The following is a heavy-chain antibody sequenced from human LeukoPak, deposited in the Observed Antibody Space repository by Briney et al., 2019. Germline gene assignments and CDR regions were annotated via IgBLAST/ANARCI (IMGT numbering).Heavy chain of an antibody. CDR2: INPNSGGT. CDR1: GYTFTGYY. D-gene: IGHD6-19*01. V-gene: IGHV1-2*02. Sequence: ASVTVSCKASGYTFTGYYMHWVRQAPGQGLEWMGWINPNSGGTNYAQKFQGRVTMTRDTSISTAYMELSRLRSDDTAVYYCARRAVGNSHYYSMDVWGKGTTVTVSS. J-gene: IGHJ6*03. CDR3: ARRAVGNSHYYSMDV.